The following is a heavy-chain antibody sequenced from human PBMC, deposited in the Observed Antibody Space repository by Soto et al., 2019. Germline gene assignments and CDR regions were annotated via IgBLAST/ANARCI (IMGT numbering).Heavy chain of an antibody. Sequence: GGSLRLSCAASGFTFSSYWMSWVRQAPGKGLERVANIKQDGSEKYYVDTVKGRFTISRDNAKNSLYLQMNSLRAEDTAVFYCARREVPAAISHYDAFDIWGQGTMVTVSS. CDR1: GFTFSSYW. CDR2: IKQDGSEK. D-gene: IGHD2-2*02. CDR3: ARREVPAAISHYDAFDI. V-gene: IGHV3-7*01. J-gene: IGHJ3*02.